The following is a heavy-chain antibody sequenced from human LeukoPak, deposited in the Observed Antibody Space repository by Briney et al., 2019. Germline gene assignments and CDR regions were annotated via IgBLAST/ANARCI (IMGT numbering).Heavy chain of an antibody. CDR3: AREELAAAGVWFDP. Sequence: PSETLSLTCTVSGVSISNYYWSWIRQPPGKGLEWIGYIYYTGSTNYNPSLKSRVTISLDTSKNQFSLKLSSVTAADTAVYYCAREELAAAGVWFDPWGQGTLVTVSS. V-gene: IGHV4-59*01. CDR1: GVSISNYY. CDR2: IYYTGST. D-gene: IGHD6-13*01. J-gene: IGHJ5*02.